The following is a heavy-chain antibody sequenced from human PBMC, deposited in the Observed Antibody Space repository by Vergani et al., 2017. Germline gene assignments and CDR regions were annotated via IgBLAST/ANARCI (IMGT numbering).Heavy chain of an antibody. CDR3: AKGVYCSSTSCYEGRGYYYGMGV. J-gene: IGHJ6*02. CDR2: ISGCGGNT. D-gene: IGHD2-2*01. Sequence: EVQLLESGGGLVQPGGSLRLSCAASGFTFSSYAMSWVRQVPGKGLEWVSGISGCGGNTYSANYVKGRFTIARDNSKNKLYLQMNSLRADDTAVYYCAKGVYCSSTSCYEGRGYYYGMGVWGQGTTVTFSS. V-gene: IGHV3-23*01. CDR1: GFTFSSYA.